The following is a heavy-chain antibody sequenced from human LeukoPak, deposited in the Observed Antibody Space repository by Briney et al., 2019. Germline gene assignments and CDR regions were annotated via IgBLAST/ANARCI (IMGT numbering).Heavy chain of an antibody. CDR3: AKANPHTIAVAGNDAFDI. V-gene: IGHV4-34*01. CDR1: GGSFSGYY. D-gene: IGHD6-19*01. CDR2: INHSGST. J-gene: IGHJ3*02. Sequence: PSETLSLTCAVYGGSFSGYYWSWIRQPPGKGLEWIGEINHSGSTNYNPSLKSRVTISVDTSKNQFSLKLSSVTAADTAVYYCAKANPHTIAVAGNDAFDIWGQGTMVTVSS.